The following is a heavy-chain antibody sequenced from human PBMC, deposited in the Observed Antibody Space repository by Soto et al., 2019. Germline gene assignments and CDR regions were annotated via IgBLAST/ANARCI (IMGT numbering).Heavy chain of an antibody. V-gene: IGHV4-34*01. CDR3: ARGPSGDKVDY. CDR2: IYNGGTT. CDR1: GGSFSGYY. Sequence: SETLSLTCAVYGGSFSGYYWSWIRQPPGKGLEWIGHIYNGGTTYNNPSLTSRVTISVDTSNNQFSLKLSSVSAADTAVYYCARGPSGDKVDYWGQGTLVTVSS. D-gene: IGHD7-27*01. J-gene: IGHJ4*02.